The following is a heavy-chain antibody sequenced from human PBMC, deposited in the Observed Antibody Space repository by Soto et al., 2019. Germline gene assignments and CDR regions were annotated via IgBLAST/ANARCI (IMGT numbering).Heavy chain of an antibody. CDR2: IKQDGSEK. Sequence: PGGSLRLSCAASGFPFSIYWMSLVRQAPGKGLEWVANIKQDGSEKYYVDSVKGRFTISRDNDKNSLYLQMNSLRAEDTAVYYCAREDSQWYFDYWGHGTRVTVSS. V-gene: IGHV3-7*03. J-gene: IGHJ4*01. CDR1: GFPFSIYW. CDR3: AREDSQWYFDY. D-gene: IGHD6-19*01.